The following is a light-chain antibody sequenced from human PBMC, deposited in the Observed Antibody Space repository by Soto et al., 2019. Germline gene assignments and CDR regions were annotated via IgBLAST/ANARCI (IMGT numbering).Light chain of an antibody. V-gene: IGKV1-27*01. J-gene: IGKJ1*01. CDR3: QKYNSAPWT. CDR2: SAS. CDR1: QGIAKS. Sequence: DIQMPQSPSSLSASVGDRVTITCRASQGIAKSLAWYQQKPGKAPKLLIYSASTLQSGVPSRFIGSGSGTYFTLTISSLLSEDVSTYYFQKYNSAPWTGGKGPNVELQ.